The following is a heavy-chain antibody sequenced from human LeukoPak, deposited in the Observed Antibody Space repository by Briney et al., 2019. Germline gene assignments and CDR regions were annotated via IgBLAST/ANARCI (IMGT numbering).Heavy chain of an antibody. J-gene: IGHJ5*02. V-gene: IGHV1-24*01. CDR2: FDPEDGET. CDR1: RYTLSELS. D-gene: IGHD3-16*01. CDR3: ATDPLGWFDP. Sequence: ASVNVSRKVSRYTLSELSMHCVRQAPGKGHEWMGGFDPEDGETIYAQKFQGRVTMTEDASTDTAYMELSSLRSEDTAVYYCATDPLGWFDPWGQGTLVTVSS.